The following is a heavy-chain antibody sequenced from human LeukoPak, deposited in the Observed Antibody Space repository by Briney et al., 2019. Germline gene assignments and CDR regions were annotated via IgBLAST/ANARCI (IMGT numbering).Heavy chain of an antibody. Sequence: GGSLRLSCAASGFTFSSYGLNWVRQAPGEGLEWVSYVSPSSTTIYYADSVKGRFTISRDNAKNSLYLQMNSLRAEDTAVYYCARAGGLNWFDPWGQGTLVTVSS. D-gene: IGHD3/OR15-3a*01. J-gene: IGHJ5*02. CDR1: GFTFSSYG. CDR3: ARAGGLNWFDP. V-gene: IGHV3-48*04. CDR2: VSPSSTTI.